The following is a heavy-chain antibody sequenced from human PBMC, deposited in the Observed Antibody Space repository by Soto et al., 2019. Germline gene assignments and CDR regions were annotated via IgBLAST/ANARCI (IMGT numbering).Heavy chain of an antibody. Sequence: QVQLVQSGAEVKKPGSSVKVSCKASGGTFSSYAISWVRQAPGQGLEWMGGIIPIFGTANYAQKFQGRVTITADESTSTAYMELSSLRSEDTAVYYCARERKQSYYYDSSGYEHAFDIWGQGTMVTVSS. J-gene: IGHJ3*02. CDR3: ARERKQSYYYDSSGYEHAFDI. D-gene: IGHD3-22*01. V-gene: IGHV1-69*01. CDR1: GGTFSSYA. CDR2: IIPIFGTA.